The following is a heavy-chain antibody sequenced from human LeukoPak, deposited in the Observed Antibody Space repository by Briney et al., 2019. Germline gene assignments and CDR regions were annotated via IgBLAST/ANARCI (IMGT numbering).Heavy chain of an antibody. V-gene: IGHV3-53*05. CDR1: GFTVSRTY. J-gene: IGHJ4*02. CDR3: AREVDTASDY. D-gene: IGHD5-18*01. CDR2: IYSDGNT. Sequence: GGSLRLSCAASGFTVSRTYMSWVRQAPGKGLEWVSVIYSDGNTYYAASVKGRFTISRDISKNTVYLQMNSLRSEDTAVYYCAREVDTASDYWGQGTLVTVSS.